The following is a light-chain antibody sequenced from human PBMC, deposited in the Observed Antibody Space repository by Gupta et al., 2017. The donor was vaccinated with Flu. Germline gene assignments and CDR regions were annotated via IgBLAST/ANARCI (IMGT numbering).Light chain of an antibody. V-gene: IGKV1-5*03. Sequence: DIQMTQSLSTLSASVGDRVTITCRASQSISSWLAWYQQKPGKAPKLLIYKASSLESGVPSRFSGSGSGTEFTLTISSLQPDDFATYYCQQENSYSYSFGQGTKLEIK. CDR3: QQENSYSYS. J-gene: IGKJ2*03. CDR1: QSISSW. CDR2: KAS.